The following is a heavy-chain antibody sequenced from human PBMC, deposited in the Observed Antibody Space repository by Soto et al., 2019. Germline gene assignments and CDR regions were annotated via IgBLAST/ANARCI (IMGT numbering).Heavy chain of an antibody. CDR1: GFTFVNYD. J-gene: IGHJ4*02. Sequence: EVQLLESGGGLVQPGGSLRLSCAASGFTFVNYDMNWVRQVPGKGLEWVATLSGSGTSTYYPDSVKGRFTISRDNSRNTLYLQMNSLRAEDTSVYYCAKGTSNGGWFNPFDYWGQGTLVTVSS. CDR3: AKGTSNGGWFNPFDY. D-gene: IGHD6-19*01. V-gene: IGHV3-23*01. CDR2: LSGSGTST.